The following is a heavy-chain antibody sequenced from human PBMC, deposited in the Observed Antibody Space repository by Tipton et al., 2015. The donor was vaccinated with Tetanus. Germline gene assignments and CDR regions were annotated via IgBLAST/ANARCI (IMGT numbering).Heavy chain of an antibody. CDR1: GFSFSTYK. J-gene: IGHJ2*01. Sequence: SLRLSCSASGFSFSTYKMDWVRQAPGKGLEWPSSISSSSSHIHYADSVKGRFTISRDNARNSLSLQIKRLTAGDTAVYYCARGYVPADDYGDYHGRYFDLWGRGTLVTVSS. D-gene: IGHD4-17*01. CDR3: ARGYVPADDYGDYHGRYFDL. V-gene: IGHV3-21*06. CDR2: ISSSSSHI.